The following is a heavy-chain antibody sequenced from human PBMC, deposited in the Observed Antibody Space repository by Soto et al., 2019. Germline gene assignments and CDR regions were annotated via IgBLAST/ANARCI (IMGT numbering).Heavy chain of an antibody. V-gene: IGHV4-59*08. J-gene: IGHJ4*02. CDR2: IYDSGST. CDR3: ARQLIAAAQFYFDY. Sequence: SETLSLTCTVSGGSISSYYWSWLRQPPGKGLEWIGYIYDSGSTNYNPSLKSRVTISLDTSKNQFSLKLTSVTAADTAVYYCARQLIAAAQFYFDYWGQGTLVTVSS. D-gene: IGHD6-13*01. CDR1: GGSISSYY.